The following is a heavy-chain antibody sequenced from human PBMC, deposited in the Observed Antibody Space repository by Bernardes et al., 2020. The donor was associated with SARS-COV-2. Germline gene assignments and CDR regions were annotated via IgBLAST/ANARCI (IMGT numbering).Heavy chain of an antibody. V-gene: IGHV3-7*03. CDR3: ARGSKQEIEVDDAFDI. D-gene: IGHD4-4*01. CDR2: IKQDGNEN. CDR1: GFIFSSYW. Sequence: GSLRLSCAASGFIFSSYWMSWVRQAPGKGLEWVANIKQDGNENYFVDSVKGRFTISRDNAKNSLYLQMSSLRADDTAVYYCARGSKQEIEVDDAFDIWGQGTMVTVS. J-gene: IGHJ3*02.